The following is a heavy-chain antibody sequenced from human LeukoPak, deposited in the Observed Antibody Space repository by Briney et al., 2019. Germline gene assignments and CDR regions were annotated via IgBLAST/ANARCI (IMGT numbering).Heavy chain of an antibody. CDR1: GFTFISYG. J-gene: IGHJ4*02. D-gene: IGHD5-18*01. V-gene: IGHV3-30*02. Sequence: GGSLRLSCAASGFTFISYGMHWDRQAPGKGLEWVAFIRYDGSNKYYADSVKGRFTISRDNAKNSLYLQMNTLRAEDTAVYYCARGGNLRGYSYGYDHAEGDQFDYWGQGTLVTVSS. CDR2: IRYDGSNK. CDR3: ARGGNLRGYSYGYDHAEGDQFDY.